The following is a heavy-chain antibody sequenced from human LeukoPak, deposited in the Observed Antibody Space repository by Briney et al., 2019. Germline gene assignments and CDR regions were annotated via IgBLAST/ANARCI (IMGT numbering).Heavy chain of an antibody. D-gene: IGHD1-26*01. CDR2: ISWNSGSI. V-gene: IGHV3-9*01. J-gene: IGHJ3*02. Sequence: GGSLRLSCAASGFTFDDYAMHWVRQAPGKGLEWVSGISWNSGSIGYADSAKGRFTISRDNAKNSLYLQMNSLRAEDTALYYCAKDSGSYLGGAFDIWGQGTMVTVSS. CDR1: GFTFDDYA. CDR3: AKDSGSYLGGAFDI.